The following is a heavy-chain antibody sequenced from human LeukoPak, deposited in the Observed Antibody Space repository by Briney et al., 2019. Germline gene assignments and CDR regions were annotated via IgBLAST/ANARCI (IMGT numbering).Heavy chain of an antibody. CDR3: ARSAYYYDSSGYYANDY. V-gene: IGHV4-59*01. CDR1: GGSISSYY. D-gene: IGHD3-22*01. Sequence: SETLSLTCTVSGGSISSYYWSWIRQPPGKGLEWIGYIYCSGSTNYNPSLKSRVTISVDTSKNQFSLKLSSVTAADTAVYYCARSAYYYDSSGYYANDYWGQGTLVTVSS. J-gene: IGHJ4*02. CDR2: IYCSGST.